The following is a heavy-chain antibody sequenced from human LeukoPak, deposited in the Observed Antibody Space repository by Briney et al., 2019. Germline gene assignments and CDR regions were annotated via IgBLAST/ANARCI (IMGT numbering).Heavy chain of an antibody. Sequence: PGGSLRLSCAASGFTFSSYAMSWVRQAPGKGLEWVSAISGSGGSTYYADSVKGRFTISRDNSKNTLYLQMNSLRAEDTAVYYCAKDYGITMTTYYFDYWGQGTLVTVSS. CDR3: AKDYGITMTTYYFDY. CDR2: ISGSGGST. J-gene: IGHJ4*02. CDR1: GFTFSSYA. V-gene: IGHV3-23*01. D-gene: IGHD3-22*01.